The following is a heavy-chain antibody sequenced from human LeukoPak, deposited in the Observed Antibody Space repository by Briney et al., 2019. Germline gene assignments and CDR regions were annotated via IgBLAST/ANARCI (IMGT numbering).Heavy chain of an antibody. V-gene: IGHV1-69*13. Sequence: GASVNVSCKASGGTFSSYAISWVRQAPGQGLEWMGGIIPIFGTANYAQKFQGRVTITADESTSTAYMELSSLRSEDTAVYYCARGGGAYCGGDCYSNHYYYYGMDVWGQGTTVTVSS. CDR1: GGTFSSYA. J-gene: IGHJ6*02. CDR3: ARGGGAYCGGDCYSNHYYYYGMDV. D-gene: IGHD2-21*02. CDR2: IIPIFGTA.